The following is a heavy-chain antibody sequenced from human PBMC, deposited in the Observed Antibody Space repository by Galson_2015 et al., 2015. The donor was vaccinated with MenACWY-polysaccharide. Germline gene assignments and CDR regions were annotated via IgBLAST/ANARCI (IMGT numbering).Heavy chain of an antibody. CDR2: SYNSGST. J-gene: IGHJ4*02. D-gene: IGHD6-19*01. Sequence: SETLSLTCTVSGGSISTYYWSWNRQPPGKGLEWIGCSYNSGSTNYNPSLKSRVTVSVDTSKNQFSLRLSSVTAADTAVYYCAATRQWLAFDYWGQGFLVTVSS. CDR3: AATRQWLAFDY. CDR1: GGSISTYY. V-gene: IGHV4-59*12.